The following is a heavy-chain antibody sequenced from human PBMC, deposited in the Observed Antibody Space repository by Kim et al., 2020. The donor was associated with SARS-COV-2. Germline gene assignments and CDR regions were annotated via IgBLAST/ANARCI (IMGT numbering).Heavy chain of an antibody. J-gene: IGHJ4*02. Sequence: WGSLRLSCAVSGLTLSNYAMSWVRQAPGKGLEWVSVIGNSGSPIHNADFEKGRFSISRDISKNTLYLQMNSLRAEDSAVYYCAKDLGEGIGWPIFDYWGQGTLVTVSS. V-gene: IGHV3-23*01. CDR2: IGNSGSPI. CDR3: AKDLGEGIGWPIFDY. CDR1: GLTLSNYA. D-gene: IGHD6-19*01.